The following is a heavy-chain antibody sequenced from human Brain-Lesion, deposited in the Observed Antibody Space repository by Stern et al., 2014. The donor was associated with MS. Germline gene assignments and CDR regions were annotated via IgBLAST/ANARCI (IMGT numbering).Heavy chain of an antibody. J-gene: IGHJ6*02. CDR2: FDSEDGET. D-gene: IGHD1-26*01. Sequence: QVQLVQSGAEVKKPGASVKVSCKVSGYTLTELSMHWVRQAPGRGLEWMGGFDSEDGETIYAQKFQGRVTMTEDTSTDTAYMELSSLRSEDTAVYYCATGGRVGAPTYYGMDVWGQGTAVTVSS. V-gene: IGHV1-24*01. CDR1: GYTLTELS. CDR3: ATGGRVGAPTYYGMDV.